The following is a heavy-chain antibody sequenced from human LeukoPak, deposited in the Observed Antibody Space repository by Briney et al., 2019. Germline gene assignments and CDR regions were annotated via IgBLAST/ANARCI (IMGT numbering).Heavy chain of an antibody. D-gene: IGHD6-13*01. Sequence: SETLSLTCAVYGGSFSGYYWSWIRQPPGKGLEWIGEINHSGSTNYNPSLKSRVTISVDTSKNQFSLKLSSVTAADSAVYYCARARYTSRTGYYAVDVWGQGTTVTVSS. J-gene: IGHJ6*02. CDR3: ARARYTSRTGYYAVDV. CDR2: INHSGST. CDR1: GGSFSGYY. V-gene: IGHV4-34*01.